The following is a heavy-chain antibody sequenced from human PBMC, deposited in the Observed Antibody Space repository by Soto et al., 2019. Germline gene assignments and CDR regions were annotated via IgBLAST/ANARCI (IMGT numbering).Heavy chain of an antibody. CDR1: GLSLSSYW. V-gene: IGHV3-7*01. D-gene: IGHD6-19*01. Sequence: PGGSVRLSCAASGLSLSSYWMNCVRQAPGKGLEWVANIKQDGSEKYYVESVKGRFFISRDNAKNSLYLQVNYLRAEDTAVYYCARDADASGWYHYGMDVWGQGTKVTASS. J-gene: IGHJ6*02. CDR3: ARDADASGWYHYGMDV. CDR2: IKQDGSEK.